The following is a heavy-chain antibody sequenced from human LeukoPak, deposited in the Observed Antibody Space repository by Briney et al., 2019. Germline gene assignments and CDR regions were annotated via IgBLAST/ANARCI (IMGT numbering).Heavy chain of an antibody. V-gene: IGHV1-18*01. D-gene: IGHD3-16*01. CDR3: VRNHLGLGL. J-gene: IGHJ4*02. Sequence: GASVKVSCKASGYTFTTYEIIWVRQAPGQGLEWMGWINTRNGNANYAHQLQGRVTMTTDTSTSTSYMELASLRFDDTAIYYCVRNHLGLGLWGQGTLVTVSS. CDR2: INTRNGNA. CDR1: GYTFTTYE.